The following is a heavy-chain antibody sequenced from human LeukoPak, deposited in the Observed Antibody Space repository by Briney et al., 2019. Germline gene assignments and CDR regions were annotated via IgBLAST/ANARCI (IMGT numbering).Heavy chain of an antibody. CDR2: IYSGGST. Sequence: GGSLRLSCAAPGFTVSSNYMSWVRQAPGKGLEWVSVIYSGGSTYYADSVKGRFTISRDNSKNTLYLQMNSLRAEDTAVYYCAREAVSKGLYLDAFDIWGQGTMVTVSS. CDR1: GFTVSSNY. CDR3: AREAVSKGLYLDAFDI. D-gene: IGHD2-2*02. J-gene: IGHJ3*02. V-gene: IGHV3-53*01.